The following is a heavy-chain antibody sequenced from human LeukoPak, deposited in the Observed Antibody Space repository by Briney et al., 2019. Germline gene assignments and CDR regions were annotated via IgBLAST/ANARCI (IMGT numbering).Heavy chain of an antibody. D-gene: IGHD1-26*01. J-gene: IGHJ4*02. CDR2: IHPSGSS. CDR1: GGSISGYF. V-gene: IGHV4-4*07. CDR3: ARDGNVERPYDS. Sequence: SETLSLTCTVYGGSISGYFWSWIRQPAGKGLEWIGRIHPSGSSNYNPSLKSRLTMSVDTSKNQFSLNLSSVTAADTAVYLCARDGNVERPYDSWGQGTLVTVSP.